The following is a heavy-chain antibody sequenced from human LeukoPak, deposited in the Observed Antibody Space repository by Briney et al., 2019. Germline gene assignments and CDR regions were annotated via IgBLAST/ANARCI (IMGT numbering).Heavy chain of an antibody. D-gene: IGHD6-13*01. CDR1: GYTFTGYY. CDR3: ASGTISAVGTVEFDF. J-gene: IGHJ4*02. CDR2: ISAYNGNT. V-gene: IGHV1-18*04. Sequence: ASVKVSCKASGYTFTGYYMHWVRQAPGQGLEWMGWISAYNGNTNYAQKLQGRVTMTTDTSTSTAYVELRSLRSDDTAVYYRASGTISAVGTVEFDFWGQGTLVTVSS.